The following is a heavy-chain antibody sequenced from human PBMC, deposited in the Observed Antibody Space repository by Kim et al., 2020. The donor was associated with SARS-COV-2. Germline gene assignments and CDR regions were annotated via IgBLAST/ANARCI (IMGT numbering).Heavy chain of an antibody. V-gene: IGHV4-34*01. CDR3: ARLLRFLVYGMDV. J-gene: IGHJ6*02. D-gene: IGHD3-3*01. Sequence: YNPSLKSRVTISVDTSKNQFSLKLSSVTAADTAVYYCARLLRFLVYGMDVWGQGTTVTVSS.